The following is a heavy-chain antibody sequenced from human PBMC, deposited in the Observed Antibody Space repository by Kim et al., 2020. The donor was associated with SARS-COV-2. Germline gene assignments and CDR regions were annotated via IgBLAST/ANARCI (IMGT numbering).Heavy chain of an antibody. Sequence: GGSLRLSCAASGFTFRSYSMSWVRQAPGKGLEWVAIISGNGDTTFYADSVKGRFTISRDNSKNTVYLQMNSLRGEDTAVYSYARGHTAVTRYLDFWGQGT. J-gene: IGHJ4*02. CDR1: GFTFRSYS. CDR3: ARGHTAVTRYLDF. CDR2: ISGNGDTT. V-gene: IGHV3-23*01. D-gene: IGHD3-9*01.